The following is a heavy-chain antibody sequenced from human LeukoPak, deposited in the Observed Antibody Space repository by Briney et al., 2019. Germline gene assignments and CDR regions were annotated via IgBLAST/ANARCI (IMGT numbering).Heavy chain of an antibody. Sequence: GGSLRLSCSASGFTFSSYAMHWVRQAPGKGLEYVSAISSDGGSTYYADSVKGRFTISRDNSKNTLYLQMSSLRAEDTAVYYCVKEGAAGIAVAGTFDYWGQGTLVTVSS. CDR3: VKEGAAGIAVAGTFDY. CDR1: GFTFSSYA. J-gene: IGHJ4*02. V-gene: IGHV3-64D*06. CDR2: ISSDGGST. D-gene: IGHD6-19*01.